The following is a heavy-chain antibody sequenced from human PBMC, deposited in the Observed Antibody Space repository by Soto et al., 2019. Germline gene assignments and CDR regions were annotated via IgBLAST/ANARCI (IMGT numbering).Heavy chain of an antibody. CDR1: GYTSTNYG. CDR2: ISAYTGNT. V-gene: IGHV1-18*01. CDR3: ASSTGTPLNYYYHYGMDV. D-gene: IGHD1-1*01. J-gene: IGHJ6*02. Sequence: GASVQVSCKASGYTSTNYGISWVRQAPGQGLEWMGWISAYTGNTKYSQKLQARVTMTTDTSTSTAYMELRSLRSDDTAIYYCASSTGTPLNYYYHYGMDVWGQGTTVTVSS.